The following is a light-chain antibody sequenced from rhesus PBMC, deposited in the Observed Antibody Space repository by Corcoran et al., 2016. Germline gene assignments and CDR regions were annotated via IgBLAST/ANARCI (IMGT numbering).Light chain of an antibody. Sequence: DIQMTQSPSSLSASVGDRVTITCRASQGISSYLAWYQQKPGKAPKLLIYAASTLQWGVPSRFSGSGSGTDFTLTISSLQPEEFATYDCQQRNSYPFTFGPGTKLDIK. V-gene: IGKV1-25*01. CDR3: QQRNSYPFT. CDR1: QGISSY. CDR2: AAS. J-gene: IGKJ3*01.